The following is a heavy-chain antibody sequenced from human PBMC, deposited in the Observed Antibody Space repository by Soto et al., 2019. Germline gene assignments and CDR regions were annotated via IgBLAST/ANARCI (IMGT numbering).Heavy chain of an antibody. V-gene: IGHV3-30-3*01. CDR1: GFTFSSYA. D-gene: IGHD6-13*01. CDR3: ARDTTGYSSLMDV. CDR2: ISYDGSNK. Sequence: GGSLRLSCAASGFTFSSYAMHWVRQAPGKGLEWVAVISYDGSNKYYADSVKGRFTISRDNSKNTLYLQMNSLRAEDTAVYYCARDTTGYSSLMDVWGQGTTVTVSS. J-gene: IGHJ6*02.